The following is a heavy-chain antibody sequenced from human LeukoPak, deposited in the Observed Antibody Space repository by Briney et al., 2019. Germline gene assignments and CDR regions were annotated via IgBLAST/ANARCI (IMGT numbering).Heavy chain of an antibody. CDR2: INHSGIT. CDR3: AMFRGDGDYNVNH. V-gene: IGHV4-34*01. Sequence: SETLSLTCAVYGGSFSGYYWSWIRQPPGKGLEWIGEINHSGITNYNPSHKSRAPISVDTSKNQFTLKMTSLTAADTAIYYCAMFRGDGDYNVNHWGQGALVTVSS. CDR1: GGSFSGYY. D-gene: IGHD3-10*02. J-gene: IGHJ5*02.